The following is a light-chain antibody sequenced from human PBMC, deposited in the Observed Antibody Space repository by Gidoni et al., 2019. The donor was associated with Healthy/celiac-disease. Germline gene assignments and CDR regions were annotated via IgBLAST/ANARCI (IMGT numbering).Light chain of an antibody. V-gene: IGKV1-33*01. CDR3: QYYAPLT. CDR2: SAS. J-gene: IGKJ4*01. CDR1: QDITDY. Sequence: DIRVTKSPSSLSPSLSDRVTITCQASQDITDYLNWFQSRPGKPPNFLIYSASNWELRVPLRFSGNTSGSDFAFTVSSLQAEDTSTHYCQYYAPLTFGGGTKVEIK.